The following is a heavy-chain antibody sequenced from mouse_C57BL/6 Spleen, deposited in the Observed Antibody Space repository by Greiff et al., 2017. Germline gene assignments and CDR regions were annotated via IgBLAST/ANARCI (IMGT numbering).Heavy chain of an antibody. CDR1: GYAFSSYW. J-gene: IGHJ1*03. D-gene: IGHD2-1*01. Sequence: VQLQQSGAELVKPGASVKISCKASGYAFSSYWMNWVKQRPGKGLEWIGQIYPGDGDTNYNGKFKGKATLTADKSSSTAYMQLSSLTSEDSAVXFCARRGDGNTWYFDVWGTGTTVTVSS. CDR3: ARRGDGNTWYFDV. CDR2: IYPGDGDT. V-gene: IGHV1-80*01.